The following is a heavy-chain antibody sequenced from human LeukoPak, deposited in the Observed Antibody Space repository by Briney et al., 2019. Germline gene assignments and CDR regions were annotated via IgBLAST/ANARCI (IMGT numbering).Heavy chain of an antibody. V-gene: IGHV1-46*01. D-gene: IGHD6-19*01. CDR2: INPSGGSN. CDR3: ARVGDSSNSWFDP. Sequence: ASVKVSCKSSGYTFTNYCIHWMRQAPGQGLEWMGIINPSGGSNSNAQNFKGRVTMTRDTSTSTVYMEMSSLRYEDTAVYYCARVGDSSNSWFDPWGQGTLVTVSS. J-gene: IGHJ5*02. CDR1: GYTFTNYC.